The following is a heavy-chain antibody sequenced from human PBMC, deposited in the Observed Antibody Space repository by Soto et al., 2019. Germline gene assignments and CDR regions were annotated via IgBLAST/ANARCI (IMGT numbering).Heavy chain of an antibody. D-gene: IGHD4-4*01. CDR1: GCTFSTYT. CDR3: AGDPDSHYNDSHASSYP. CDR2: IIPSIGII. V-gene: IGHV1-69*08. Sequence: QVHLVQSGAEVKKPGSSVKVSCKASGCTFSTYTITWVRQAPGQGLEWLGRIIPSIGIINYAHQFQGRVTISADKFTGTAYMELTGLRSDDTAVYYCAGDPDSHYNDSHASSYPWGQGTLVTVSS. J-gene: IGHJ5*02.